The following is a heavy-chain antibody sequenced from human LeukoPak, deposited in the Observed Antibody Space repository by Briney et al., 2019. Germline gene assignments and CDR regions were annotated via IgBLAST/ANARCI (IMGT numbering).Heavy chain of an antibody. CDR1: GGTFSSYA. Sequence: SVKVSCKASGGTFSSYAISWVRQAPGQGLEWMGGIIPIFGTANYAQKFQGRVTITTDESTSTAYMELSSLRSEDTAVYYCARTGGPTDFLLNYYFDYWGQGTLVTVSS. CDR3: ARTGGPTDFLLNYYFDY. V-gene: IGHV1-69*05. CDR2: IIPIFGTA. D-gene: IGHD3/OR15-3a*01. J-gene: IGHJ4*02.